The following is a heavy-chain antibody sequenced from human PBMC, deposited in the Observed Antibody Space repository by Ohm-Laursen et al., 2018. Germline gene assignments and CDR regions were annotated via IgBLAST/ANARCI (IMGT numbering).Heavy chain of an antibody. Sequence: SLRLSCTASGFSFSNAWMSWVRQAPGKGLEWVANIKQDGSEKYYVDSVTGRFTISRDNAKNSLYLQMNSLRAEDTAVYYCFSGPSWEIWGQGTVVTVSS. J-gene: IGHJ3*02. V-gene: IGHV3-7*01. CDR2: IKQDGSEK. CDR3: FSGPSWEI. D-gene: IGHD1-26*01. CDR1: GFSFSNAW.